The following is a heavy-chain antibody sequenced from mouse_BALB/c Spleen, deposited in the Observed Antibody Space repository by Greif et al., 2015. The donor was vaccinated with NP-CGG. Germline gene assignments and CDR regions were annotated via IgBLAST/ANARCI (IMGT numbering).Heavy chain of an antibody. D-gene: IGHD6-1*01. V-gene: IGHV5-9-1*01. CDR1: GFTFSSYA. Sequence: DVMLVESGGGLVRPGGSLKLSCAASGFTFSSYAMSWVRQTPEKRLEWVATISSGGSYTYYPDSVKGRFTISRDNAKNTLYLQMSSLRSEDTAMYYCARQESLYFDYWGQGTTLTVSS. CDR2: ISSGGSYT. CDR3: ARQESLYFDY. J-gene: IGHJ2*01.